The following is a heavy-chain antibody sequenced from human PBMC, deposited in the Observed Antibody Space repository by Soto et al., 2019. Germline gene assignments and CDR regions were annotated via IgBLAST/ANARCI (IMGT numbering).Heavy chain of an antibody. V-gene: IGHV4-39*01. Sequence: SSETLSLTCTVSGGSVSNSNYYWGWIRQSPGKGLEWIGSVYYRGRSYSKSSVKSRVTISVDTSKNQFSLNLNSVTASDTAVYFCVSQRTSVLTQAYFDYWGPGALVTVSS. D-gene: IGHD2-8*01. CDR3: VSQRTSVLTQAYFDY. CDR1: GGSVSNSNYY. CDR2: VYYRGRS. J-gene: IGHJ4*02.